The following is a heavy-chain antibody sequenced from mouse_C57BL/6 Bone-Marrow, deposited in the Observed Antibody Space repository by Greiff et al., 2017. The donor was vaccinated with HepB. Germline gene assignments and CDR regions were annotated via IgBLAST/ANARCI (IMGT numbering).Heavy chain of an antibody. CDR2: INPNNGGT. CDR3: ARPHYDSLYAMDY. J-gene: IGHJ4*01. Sequence: VQLQQSGPELVKPGASVKIPCKASGYTFTDYNMDWVKQSHGKSLEWIGDINPNNGGTIYNQKFKGKATLTVDKSSSTAYMELRSLTSEDTAVYYCARPHYDSLYAMDYWGQGTSVTVSS. V-gene: IGHV1-18*01. D-gene: IGHD2-4*01. CDR1: GYTFTDYN.